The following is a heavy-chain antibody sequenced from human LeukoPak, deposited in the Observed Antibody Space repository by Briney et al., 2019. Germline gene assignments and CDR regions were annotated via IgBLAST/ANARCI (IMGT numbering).Heavy chain of an antibody. J-gene: IGHJ4*02. D-gene: IGHD6-13*01. CDR1: GYTLTGYT. Sequence: ASVKVSCEASGYTLTGYTIHCVRQAPGQGLEWMGWINPDSGGTKYAQKFQGRVTMTRDTSISTAHMELSRLRSDDTAVYYCASGSSSSWYKYFFDYWGQGTPVTVSS. CDR3: ASGSSSSWYKYFFDY. V-gene: IGHV1-2*02. CDR2: INPDSGGT.